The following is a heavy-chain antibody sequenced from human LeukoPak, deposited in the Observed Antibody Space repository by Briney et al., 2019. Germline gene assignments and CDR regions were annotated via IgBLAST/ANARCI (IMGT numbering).Heavy chain of an antibody. CDR1: GGSISSYY. CDR3: ARAKYYYDSSGYSFDY. V-gene: IGHV4-59*01. J-gene: IGHJ4*02. CDR2: IYYSGST. Sequence: PSETLSPTCTVSGGSISSYYWSWIRQPPGKGLEWIGYIYYSGSTNYNPSLKSRVTISVDTSKNQFSLKLSSVTAADTAVYYCARAKYYYDSSGYSFDYWGQGTLVTVSS. D-gene: IGHD3-22*01.